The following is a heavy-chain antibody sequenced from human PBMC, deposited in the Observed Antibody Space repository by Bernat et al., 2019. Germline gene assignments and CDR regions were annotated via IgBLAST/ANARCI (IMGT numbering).Heavy chain of an antibody. Sequence: QVQLVESGGGVVQPGRSLRLSCAASGFSFSDYPMHWVRQAPGKGLAWVALMSYDGTNEYYADSVKGRFTISRDNSKNTLYLQMNSLRAEDTAVYYCARDLGIRLYTFDYWGQGTLVTVSS. D-gene: IGHD1-14*01. V-gene: IGHV3-30-3*01. J-gene: IGHJ4*02. CDR3: ARDLGIRLYTFDY. CDR1: GFSFSDYP. CDR2: MSYDGTNE.